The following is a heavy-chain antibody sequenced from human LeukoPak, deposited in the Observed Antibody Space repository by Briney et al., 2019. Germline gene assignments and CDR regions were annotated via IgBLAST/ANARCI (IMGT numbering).Heavy chain of an antibody. V-gene: IGHV1-69*06. J-gene: IGHJ6*03. CDR3: ARNSYGYKFSMDV. CDR2: IIPIFGTA. CDR1: GGTFSSYA. Sequence: SVKVSCKASGGTFSSYAISWVRQAPGQGLEWMGGIIPIFGTANYAQKFQGRVTITADKSTSTAYMELRSLRSDDTAVYYCARNSYGYKFSMDVWGKGTAVTISS. D-gene: IGHD5-18*01.